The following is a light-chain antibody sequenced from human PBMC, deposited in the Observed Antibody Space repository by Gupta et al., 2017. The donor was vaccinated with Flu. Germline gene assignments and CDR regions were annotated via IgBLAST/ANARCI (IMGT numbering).Light chain of an antibody. CDR1: QSISSW. CDR3: QQYSTYST. J-gene: IGKJ1*01. CDR2: QAS. Sequence: DIQMTQSPSTLSASVGDSVTITCRASQSISSWLAWYQQKPGKAPKLLIYQASSLGSGFPSRFSGSGSGTEFTLTISSLQPDDFATYYCQQYSTYSTFGQGTKVEIE. V-gene: IGKV1-5*03.